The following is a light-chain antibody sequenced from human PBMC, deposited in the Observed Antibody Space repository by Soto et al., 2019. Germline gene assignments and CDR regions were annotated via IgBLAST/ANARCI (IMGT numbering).Light chain of an antibody. J-gene: IGKJ1*01. V-gene: IGKV1-5*03. CDR1: QSVSSW. CDR3: QQYNSAWT. Sequence: DIQMTQSPSTLSGSVGDRVTITCRASQSVSSWLAWYQQKPGKAPNLLIYTASSLESGVPSRFSGSGSGTEFTLTISSLQPDDFATYYCQQYNSAWTFGQGTKVDI. CDR2: TAS.